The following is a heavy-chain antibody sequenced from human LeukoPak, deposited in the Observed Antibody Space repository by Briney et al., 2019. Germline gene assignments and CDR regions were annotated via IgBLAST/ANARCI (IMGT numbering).Heavy chain of an antibody. CDR3: ARDYRHYYGSGSYYKGFDY. CDR1: GFTFSSYA. Sequence: GGSLRLSCAASGFTFSSYAMHWVRQAPGKGLEWVAVISYDGSNKYYADSVKGRFTISRDNSKNTLYLQMNSLRAEDTAVYYCARDYRHYYGSGSYYKGFDYWGRGTLVTVSS. V-gene: IGHV3-30*04. CDR2: ISYDGSNK. J-gene: IGHJ4*02. D-gene: IGHD3-10*01.